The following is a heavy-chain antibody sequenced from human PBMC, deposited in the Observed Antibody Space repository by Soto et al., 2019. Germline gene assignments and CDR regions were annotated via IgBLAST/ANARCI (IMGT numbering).Heavy chain of an antibody. CDR3: ARLYYYGSGGDY. Sequence: QVQLQESGPGLVKPSETLSLTCTVSGGSISSYYWSWIRQPPGKGLEWIGYIYYSGSTNYNPSLKRRVTISVDTSKNQFPLKLSSVTAADTAVYYCARLYYYGSGGDYWGQGTLVTVSS. D-gene: IGHD3-10*01. V-gene: IGHV4-59*08. CDR1: GGSISSYY. CDR2: IYYSGST. J-gene: IGHJ4*02.